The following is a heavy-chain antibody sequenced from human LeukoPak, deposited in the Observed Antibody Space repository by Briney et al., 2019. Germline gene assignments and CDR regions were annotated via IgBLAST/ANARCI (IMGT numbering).Heavy chain of an antibody. J-gene: IGHJ4*02. CDR3: ARDLTDPGGFDY. D-gene: IGHD3-16*01. Sequence: PGGSLRLSCAASGLTFSSYSMNWVRQAPGKGLEWVSSISSSSSYIYYADSVKGRFTISRDNAKNSLYLQMNSLRAEDTAVYYCARDLTDPGGFDYWGQGTLVTVSS. CDR2: ISSSSSYI. CDR1: GLTFSSYS. V-gene: IGHV3-21*01.